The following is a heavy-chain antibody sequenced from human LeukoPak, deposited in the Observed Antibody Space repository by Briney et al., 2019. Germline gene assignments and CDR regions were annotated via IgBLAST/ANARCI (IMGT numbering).Heavy chain of an antibody. CDR3: ARAFDY. J-gene: IGHJ4*02. Sequence: GGSPRLSCAASGFTFSSYSMNWVRQAPGKGLEWVSYISSSSGTIYYADSVKGRFTISRDNAKNSLYLQMNSLRAEDTAVYYCARAFDYWGQGTLVTVSS. V-gene: IGHV3-48*04. CDR1: GFTFSSYS. CDR2: ISSSSGTI.